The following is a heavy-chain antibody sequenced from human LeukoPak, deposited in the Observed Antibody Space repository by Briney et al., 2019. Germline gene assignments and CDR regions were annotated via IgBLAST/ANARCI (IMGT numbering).Heavy chain of an antibody. V-gene: IGHV3-48*03. CDR3: ARPSVGGVIDGMGV. J-gene: IGHJ6*02. CDR1: GFTFSSFE. Sequence: PGGSLRLSCAASGFTFSSFEMNWVRQAPGKGLEWVSYISSSGTTIYYADSVRGRFTISRDNAKNSVYLQMNSLRAEDTAVYYCARPSVGGVIDGMGVWGQGTTVTVSS. D-gene: IGHD3-16*01. CDR2: ISSSGTTI.